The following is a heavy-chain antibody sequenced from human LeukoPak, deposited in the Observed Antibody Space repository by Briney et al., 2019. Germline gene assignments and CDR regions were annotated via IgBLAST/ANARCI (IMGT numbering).Heavy chain of an antibody. CDR3: AKDARRTSGWYFFDY. J-gene: IGHJ4*02. CDR1: GFNDND. D-gene: IGHD6-19*01. CDR2: ISDSGGIT. Sequence: GGSLRLSCAASGFNDNDMDWVRQAPGKGLEWVSVISDSGGITYYADSVKGRFTISRDNSKNTLFLQMNSLRAEDTAVYFCAKDARRTSGWYFFDYWGQGTLVTVSS. V-gene: IGHV3-23*01.